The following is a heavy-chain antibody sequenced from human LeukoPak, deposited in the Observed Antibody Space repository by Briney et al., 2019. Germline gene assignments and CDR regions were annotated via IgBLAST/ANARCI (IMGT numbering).Heavy chain of an antibody. CDR3: ARFGGFPAYAFEY. J-gene: IGHJ4*02. V-gene: IGHV3-7*01. Sequence: PGGSLRLSCAASGFTFSNYWMSWVRQAPGKGPEWVANIKQDGNEKSYVDSVKGRFTISRDNAKNSLYLQINSLRVDDTAVYYCARFGGFPAYAFEYWGQGTLVTVSS. CDR1: GFTFSNYW. D-gene: IGHD3-16*01. CDR2: IKQDGNEK.